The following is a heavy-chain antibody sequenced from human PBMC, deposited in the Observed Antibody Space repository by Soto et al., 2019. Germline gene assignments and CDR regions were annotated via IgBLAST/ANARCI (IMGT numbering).Heavy chain of an antibody. J-gene: IGHJ4*02. Sequence: PGGSLRLSCAASGFTFSSYGMHWVRQAPGKGLEWVAVISYDGSNKYYADSVKGRFTISRDNSKNTLYLQMNSLRAEDTAVYYCAKESWISYGSGSYGHWGQGTLVTVSS. CDR3: AKESWISYGSGSYGH. CDR1: GFTFSSYG. D-gene: IGHD3-10*01. V-gene: IGHV3-30*18. CDR2: ISYDGSNK.